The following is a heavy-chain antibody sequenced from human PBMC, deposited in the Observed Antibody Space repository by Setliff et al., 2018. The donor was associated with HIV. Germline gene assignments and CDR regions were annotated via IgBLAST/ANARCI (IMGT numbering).Heavy chain of an antibody. Sequence: PSVKVSCKVSGKTLIEVSLHWVRQAPGKGLEWMGGFEPEEGETIYAQKFQGRVTMTEATSTDTAYMELSSLRSEDTAVYYCATLSWGLPRGFDNWGPGALVTVSS. J-gene: IGHJ4*02. CDR1: GKTLIEVS. D-gene: IGHD1-26*01. CDR3: ATLSWGLPRGFDN. V-gene: IGHV1-24*01. CDR2: FEPEEGET.